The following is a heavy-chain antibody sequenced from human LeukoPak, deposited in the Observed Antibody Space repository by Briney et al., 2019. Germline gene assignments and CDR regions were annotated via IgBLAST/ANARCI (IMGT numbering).Heavy chain of an antibody. V-gene: IGHV3-30*03. CDR3: ASYYDYGGNSGIDY. CDR2: ISYDGGNK. D-gene: IGHD4-23*01. J-gene: IGHJ4*02. CDR1: GFTFSSYG. Sequence: GGSLRLSCAASGFTFSSYGMHWVRQAPGKGLEWVAVISYDGGNKYYADSVKGRFTISRDNSKNTLYLQMNSLRAEDTAVYYCASYYDYGGNSGIDYWGQGTLVTVSS.